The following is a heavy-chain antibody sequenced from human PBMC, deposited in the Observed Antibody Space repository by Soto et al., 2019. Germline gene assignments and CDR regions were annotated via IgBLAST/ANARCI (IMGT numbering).Heavy chain of an antibody. D-gene: IGHD1-26*01. J-gene: IGHJ1*01. CDR1: GGSISSGGYY. CDR2: IYYSGRT. CDR3: ASRCRSGSYFQH. Sequence: QVQLQESGPGLVKPSQTLSLTCTVSGGSISSGGYYWSWIRQHPGKGLEWIGYIYYSGRTYYSPSLKSRVTISVDTSKNQFSLKLGSVTAADTAVYYCASRCRSGSYFQHWGQGTLVTVSS. V-gene: IGHV4-31*03.